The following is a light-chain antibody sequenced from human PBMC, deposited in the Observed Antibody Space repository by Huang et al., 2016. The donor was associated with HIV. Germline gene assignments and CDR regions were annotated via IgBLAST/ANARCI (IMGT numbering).Light chain of an antibody. CDR2: GSS. J-gene: IGKJ4*01. CDR3: HQYNNWLLS. CDR1: RSVSTN. Sequence: EIVMTQSPATLSVSPGERVTLSCRANRSVSTNLAWYQQRPGQAPRLLIYGSSTRAPGIPARVRGSGSGTDFSLTISSLQSEDFALYYCHQYNNWLLSFGGGTRVDI. V-gene: IGKV3-15*01.